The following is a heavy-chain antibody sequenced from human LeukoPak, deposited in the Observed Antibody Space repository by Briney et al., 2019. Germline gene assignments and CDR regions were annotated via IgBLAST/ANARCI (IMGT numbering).Heavy chain of an antibody. Sequence: GGSLRLSCAASGFTFTAYLIHWVRQAPGKGLEWVAVMSSDGNAMFYADSVKGRYTISRDNSKNTLYLQMNSLRAEDTAVYYCVRESEYYFDHSASFDYWGQGTLVTVSS. V-gene: IGHV3-30-3*01. J-gene: IGHJ4*02. CDR2: MSSDGNAM. D-gene: IGHD3-22*01. CDR1: GFTFTAYL. CDR3: VRESEYYFDHSASFDY.